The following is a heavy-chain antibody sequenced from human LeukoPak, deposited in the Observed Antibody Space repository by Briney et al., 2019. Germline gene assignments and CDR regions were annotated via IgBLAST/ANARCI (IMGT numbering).Heavy chain of an antibody. V-gene: IGHV3-21*01. D-gene: IGHD6-19*01. Sequence: PGGSLRLSCAASGFTFSSFSMNWVRQAPGKGLEGVSSISSSGSYKYYADSVKGRFTISRDNAKNSLSLQMNSLRAEDTAVYYCARGLSSGWGQGTLVTVSS. J-gene: IGHJ4*02. CDR1: GFTFSSFS. CDR3: ARGLSSG. CDR2: ISSSGSYK.